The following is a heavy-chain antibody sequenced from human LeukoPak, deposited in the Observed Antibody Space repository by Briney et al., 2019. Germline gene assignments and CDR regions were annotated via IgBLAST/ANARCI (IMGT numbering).Heavy chain of an antibody. CDR3: ARAERGRGKGTHEYYYYYMDV. Sequence: EASVKVSCKASGGTFSSYAISWVRQAPGQGLEWMGGIIPIFGTANYAQKFQGRVTITADESTSTAYMELSSLRSEDTAVYYCARAERGRGKGTHEYYYYYMDVWGKGTTVTVSS. J-gene: IGHJ6*03. CDR1: GGTFSSYA. CDR2: IIPIFGTA. V-gene: IGHV1-69*13. D-gene: IGHD1-1*01.